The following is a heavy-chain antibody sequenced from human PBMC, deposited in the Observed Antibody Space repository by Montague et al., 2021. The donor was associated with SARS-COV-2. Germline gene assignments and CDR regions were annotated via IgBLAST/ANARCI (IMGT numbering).Heavy chain of an antibody. CDR1: GFTFSSYA. D-gene: IGHD3-10*01. V-gene: IGHV3-30*04. CDR3: ARDGREGLLWFGELLFGWFDP. CDR2: ISYDGSNK. J-gene: IGHJ5*02. Sequence: SLRLSCAASGFTFSSYAMHWVRQAPGKGLEWVAVISYDGSNKYYADSVKGRFTISRDNSKNTLYLQMNSLRAEDTAVYYCARDGREGLLWFGELLFGWFDPWGQGTLATVSS.